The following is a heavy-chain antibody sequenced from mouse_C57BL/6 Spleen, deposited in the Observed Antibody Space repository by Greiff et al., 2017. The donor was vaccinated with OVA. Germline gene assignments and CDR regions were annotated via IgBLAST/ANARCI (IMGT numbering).Heavy chain of an antibody. D-gene: IGHD1-1*01. CDR1: GFSFNTYA. Sequence: EVKLMESGGGLVQPKGSLKLSCAASGFSFNTYAMNWVRQAPGKGLEWVARIRSKSNNYAPYYADSVKDRFTITRDDSESMLYLQMNNVKSEDTAMYYCVAYGSRNYWGQGTTLTVSS. J-gene: IGHJ2*01. CDR2: IRSKSNNYAP. V-gene: IGHV10-1*01. CDR3: VAYGSRNY.